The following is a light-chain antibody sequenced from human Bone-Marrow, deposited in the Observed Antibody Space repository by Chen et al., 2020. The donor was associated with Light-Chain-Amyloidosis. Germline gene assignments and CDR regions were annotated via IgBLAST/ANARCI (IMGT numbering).Light chain of an antibody. V-gene: IGLV2-14*01. Sequence: QSALTQPASASGSPGQSITISCAGTSSDVGGYNFVSWYQQNAGKVPRLIIYEVNHRPSGVSSRFSASKSGNTASLTISGLQTEDEGDYYCSSYRSGSYVLFGGGTKLTVL. J-gene: IGLJ2*01. CDR3: SSYRSGSYVL. CDR2: EVN. CDR1: SSDVGGYNF.